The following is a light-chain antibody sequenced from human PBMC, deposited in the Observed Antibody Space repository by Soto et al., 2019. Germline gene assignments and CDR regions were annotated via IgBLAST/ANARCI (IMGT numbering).Light chain of an antibody. J-gene: IGKJ4*01. CDR2: DAY. CDR1: QSIRSW. Sequence: DIQMTQSPSTLSASVGDRVTITCRASQSIRSWLAWYQQKPGKAPKLLIYDAYSLESGVPSRFSGRRSGTEFTLTIAGLQPEDFANYYCQQYESYSPLTFGGGTKVDIK. CDR3: QQYESYSPLT. V-gene: IGKV1-5*01.